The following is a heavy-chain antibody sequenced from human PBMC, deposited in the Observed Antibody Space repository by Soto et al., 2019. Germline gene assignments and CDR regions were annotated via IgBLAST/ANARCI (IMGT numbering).Heavy chain of an antibody. CDR3: ATSLIRGVITTYFDY. V-gene: IGHV3-30-3*01. Sequence: QVQLVECGGGVVQPGRSLRLSCAASGFTFSSYVIHWVRQAPGKGLEWVAVISHDGSNKYYADSVKGRFTISRDNSKNTLYLQMNNLRAEDTAVYYSATSLIRGVITTYFDYWGQSTLLTVSS. D-gene: IGHD3-10*01. CDR2: ISHDGSNK. J-gene: IGHJ4*02. CDR1: GFTFSSYV.